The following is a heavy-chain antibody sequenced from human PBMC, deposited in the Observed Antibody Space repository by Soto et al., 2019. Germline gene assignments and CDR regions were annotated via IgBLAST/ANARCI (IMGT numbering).Heavy chain of an antibody. V-gene: IGHV4-59*02. Sequence: SETLSLTCFVSGGSVTSYHWSWIRQFPGKGLEWIGYIYYSGSTNYNPSLKSRVTISVDTSKNQFSLKLSSVTAADTAVYYCARDDKSYGMDVWGQGTTVTVSS. D-gene: IGHD3-22*01. CDR3: ARDDKSYGMDV. CDR2: IYYSGST. J-gene: IGHJ6*02. CDR1: GGSVTSYH.